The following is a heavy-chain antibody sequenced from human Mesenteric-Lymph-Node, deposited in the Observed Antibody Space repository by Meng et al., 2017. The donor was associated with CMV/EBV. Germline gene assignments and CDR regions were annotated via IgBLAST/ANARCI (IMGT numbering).Heavy chain of an antibody. CDR2: IYSGGST. J-gene: IGHJ3*02. D-gene: IGHD6-13*01. CDR1: GGSFSGYC. CDR3: ARDLGYSSSWYRSDAFDI. Sequence: GGSLRLSCAVYGGSFSGYCWSWIRQPPGKGLEWVSVIYSGGSTYYADSVKGRFTISRDNSKNTLYLQMNSLRAEDTAVYYCARDLGYSSSWYRSDAFDIWGQGTMVTVSS. V-gene: IGHV3-53*01.